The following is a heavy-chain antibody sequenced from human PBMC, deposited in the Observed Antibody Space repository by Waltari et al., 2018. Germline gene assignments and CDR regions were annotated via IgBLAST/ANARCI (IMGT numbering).Heavy chain of an antibody. J-gene: IGHJ6*03. CDR3: AKGARSSWYPGYMDV. Sequence: EVQLLESGGGLVQPGGSLRLSCAASGFTFSSYAMSWVRQAPGKGLEWVSVIYSGGSTYCADSVKGRFTISRDNSKNTLYLQMNSLRAEDTAVYYCAKGARSSWYPGYMDVWGKGITVTVSS. V-gene: IGHV3-23*03. D-gene: IGHD6-13*01. CDR2: IYSGGST. CDR1: GFTFSSYA.